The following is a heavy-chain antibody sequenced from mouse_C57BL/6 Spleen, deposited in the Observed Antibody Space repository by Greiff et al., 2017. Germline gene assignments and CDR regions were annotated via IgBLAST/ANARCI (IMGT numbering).Heavy chain of an antibody. D-gene: IGHD3-2*02. CDR1: GYSITSGYY. J-gene: IGHJ3*01. CDR2: ISYDGSN. V-gene: IGHV3-6*01. Sequence: DVQLQESGPGLVKPSQSLSLTCSVTGYSITSGYYWNWIRQFPGNKLEWMGYISYDGSNNYNPSLKNRISITRDTSKNQFFLKLNSVTTEDTATYYCAREGTTAQALFAYWGQGTLVTVSA. CDR3: AREGTTAQALFAY.